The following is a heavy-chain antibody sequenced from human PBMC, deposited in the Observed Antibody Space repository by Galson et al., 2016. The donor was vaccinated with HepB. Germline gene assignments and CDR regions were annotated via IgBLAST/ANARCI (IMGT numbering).Heavy chain of an antibody. V-gene: IGHV3-74*03. J-gene: IGHJ4*02. CDR1: GFTFSSYV. CDR3: ASDRNLIFYDY. D-gene: IGHD3/OR15-3a*01. CDR2: ISHDGSVT. Sequence: SLRLSCAASGFTFSSYVMHWVRQTPGKGLVWVSRISHDGSVTTYADSVKGRFTISRDNAKNTLYLQMNSLRAEDTAVYYCASDRNLIFYDYWGQGARVTVSS.